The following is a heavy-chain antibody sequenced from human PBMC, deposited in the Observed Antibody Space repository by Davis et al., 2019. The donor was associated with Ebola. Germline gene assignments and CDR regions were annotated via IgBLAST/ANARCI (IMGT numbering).Heavy chain of an antibody. D-gene: IGHD6-19*01. J-gene: IGHJ4*02. CDR3: ATGGAVAAIDY. CDR1: GFTFSSYA. CDR2: ISGSGDST. V-gene: IGHV3-23*01. Sequence: GESLKISCAASGFTFSSYAMSWVRQAPGKGLEWVSAISGSGDSTYYADSVKGRFTVSRDNSKNTLYLQMNSLRAEDTAVYYCATGGAVAAIDYWGQGTLVTVSS.